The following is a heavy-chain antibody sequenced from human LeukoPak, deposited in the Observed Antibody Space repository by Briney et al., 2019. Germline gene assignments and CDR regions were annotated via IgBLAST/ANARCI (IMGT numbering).Heavy chain of an antibody. CDR2: IYPGDSNT. D-gene: IGHD2-21*01. CDR1: GYRFIEYW. Sequence: GESLKISCKASGYRFIEYWIGWVRQMPGKGLEWMGIIYPGDSNTRYSPSFQGQVTMSADKSISTAYLHWSSLKASDTAMYYCVRQACDSWGQGTLVTVSS. CDR3: VRQACDS. V-gene: IGHV5-51*01. J-gene: IGHJ4*02.